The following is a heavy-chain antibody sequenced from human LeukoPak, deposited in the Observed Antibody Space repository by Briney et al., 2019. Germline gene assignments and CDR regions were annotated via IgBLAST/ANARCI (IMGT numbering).Heavy chain of an antibody. CDR1: GGSIRSYF. CDR2: IYSTGST. D-gene: IGHD2-15*01. J-gene: IGHJ4*02. CDR3: ARDPYCSGGSCQSFDY. Sequence: SETLSLTCTVSGGSIRSYFWSWIRQPAGKGLEWIGRIYSTGSTNYNPSLESRVTMTVDTSKNQFSLNLRSVTAADTAVYYCARDPYCSGGSCQSFDYWGQGTLVTVSS. V-gene: IGHV4-4*07.